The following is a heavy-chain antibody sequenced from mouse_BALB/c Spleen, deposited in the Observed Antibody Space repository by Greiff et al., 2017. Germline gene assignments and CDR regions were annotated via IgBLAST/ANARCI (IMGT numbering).Heavy chain of an antibody. V-gene: IGHV1-69*02. CDR1: GYTFTSYW. J-gene: IGHJ4*01. CDR3: TRGRDYAMDY. Sequence: QVQLKQPGAELVRPGASVKLSCKASGYTFTSYWINWVKQRPGQGLEWIGNIYPSDSYTNYNQKFKDKATLTVDKSSSTAYMQLSSPTSEDSAVYYCTRGRDYAMDYWGQGTSVTVSS. CDR2: IYPSDSYT.